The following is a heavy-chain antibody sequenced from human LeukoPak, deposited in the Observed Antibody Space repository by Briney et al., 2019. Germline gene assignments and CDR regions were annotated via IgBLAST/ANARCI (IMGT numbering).Heavy chain of an antibody. CDR2: IYHSGST. D-gene: IGHD2-15*01. V-gene: IGHV4-39*01. CDR3: ARHGYCSGGSCYSAYYYYLDV. CDR1: GGSITNSNYF. Sequence: SETLSLTCTVSGGSITNSNYFWGWIRQPPGKGLEWIGSIYHSGSTYYNPSLKSRVTISVATSKNQFSLKLTSVTAADTATYYCARHGYCSGGSCYSAYYYYLDVWGKGTTVTVSS. J-gene: IGHJ6*03.